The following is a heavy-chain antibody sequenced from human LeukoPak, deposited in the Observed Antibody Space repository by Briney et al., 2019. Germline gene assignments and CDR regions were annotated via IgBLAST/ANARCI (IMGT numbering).Heavy chain of an antibody. CDR3: ARGGPMGLF. D-gene: IGHD3-10*01. J-gene: IGHJ4*02. CDR2: INTKTGNP. CDR1: GGTFSSYA. Sequence: ASVKVSCKASGGTFSSYAISWVRQAPGQGLEWMGWINTKTGNPTYAQGFTGRLVFSLDTSVSTAFLQINSLKAEDTPVYYCARGGPMGLFWGQGTLVTVSS. V-gene: IGHV7-4-1*02.